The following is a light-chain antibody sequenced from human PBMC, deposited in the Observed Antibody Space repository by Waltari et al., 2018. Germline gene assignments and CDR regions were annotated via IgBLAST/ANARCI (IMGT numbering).Light chain of an antibody. V-gene: IGKV1-NL1*01. CDR3: QQYYSTPQT. Sequence: DIYMAQSPSSLSASVGDRVTISCRASHDIRGFLAWYQHKPGQAPKLLLYGTSRLESGVPPRFSCSDSGTTFTLTISLLQPEDSATYYCQQYYSTPQTFGQGTKVEI. CDR1: HDIRGF. CDR2: GTS. J-gene: IGKJ1*01.